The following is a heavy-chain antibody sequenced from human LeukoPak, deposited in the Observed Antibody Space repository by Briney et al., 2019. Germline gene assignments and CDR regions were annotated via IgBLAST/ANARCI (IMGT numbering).Heavy chain of an antibody. Sequence: GGSLRLSCAASGFTFSNAWMSWVRQAPGKGLEWVGRIKSKTDGGTTDYAAPVKGRFTISRDDSKNTLYLQMNSLRAEDTAVYYCAKVGGHIVVVTAPRPGGYFDYWGQGTLVTVSS. CDR1: GFTFSNAW. D-gene: IGHD2-21*02. J-gene: IGHJ4*02. CDR3: AKVGGHIVVVTAPRPGGYFDY. V-gene: IGHV3-15*01. CDR2: IKSKTDGGTT.